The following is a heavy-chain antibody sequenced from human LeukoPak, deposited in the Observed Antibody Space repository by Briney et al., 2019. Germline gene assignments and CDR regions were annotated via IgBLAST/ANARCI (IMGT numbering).Heavy chain of an antibody. CDR3: AREADYYDSSGYYFPISDY. V-gene: IGHV1-69*04. J-gene: IGHJ4*02. CDR2: IIPILGIA. CDR1: GGTFSSYA. D-gene: IGHD3-22*01. Sequence: SVKVCCKASGGTFSSYAIGWVRQAPGQGLEWMGRIIPILGIANYAQKFQGRVTITADKSTSTAYMELSSLRSEDTAVYYCAREADYYDSSGYYFPISDYWGQGTLVTVSS.